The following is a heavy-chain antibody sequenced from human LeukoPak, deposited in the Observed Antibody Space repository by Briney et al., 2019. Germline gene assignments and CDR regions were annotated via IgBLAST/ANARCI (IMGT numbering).Heavy chain of an antibody. V-gene: IGHV4-30-4*01. CDR1: GGSISSGDYY. CDR2: IYYSGST. Sequence: SETLSLTCTVSGGSISSGDYYWSWIRQPPGKGLEWIGYIYYSGSTYYNPSLKSRVTISVDTSKNQFSLKLSSVTAADTAVYYCARASGYCSSTSCYGFDYWGQGTLVTVSS. J-gene: IGHJ4*02. D-gene: IGHD2-2*01. CDR3: ARASGYCSSTSCYGFDY.